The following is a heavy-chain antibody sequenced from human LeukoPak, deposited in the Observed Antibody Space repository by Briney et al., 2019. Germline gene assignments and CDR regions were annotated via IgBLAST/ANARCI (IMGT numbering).Heavy chain of an antibody. Sequence: PSETLSLTCTVSGGAFSSYYWSWIRQPPGKGLEWIGYINYSGSTNYSPSLESRVTISLDTSKNQFSLQLSSVTAADTAVYYCARRGVGATTWDAFDIWGQGTLVTVSS. CDR2: INYSGST. V-gene: IGHV4-59*08. D-gene: IGHD1-26*01. CDR1: GGAFSSYY. J-gene: IGHJ3*02. CDR3: ARRGVGATTWDAFDI.